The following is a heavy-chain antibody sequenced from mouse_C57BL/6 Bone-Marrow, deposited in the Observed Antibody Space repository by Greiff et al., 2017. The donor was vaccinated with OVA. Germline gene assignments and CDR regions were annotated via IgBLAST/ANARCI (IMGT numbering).Heavy chain of an antibody. CDR3: ARHEEGGDYYGFFDY. Sequence: VQLVESGAELVKPGASVKLSCKASGYTFTEYTIHWVKQRSGQGLEWIGWFYPGSGSIKYNEKFKDKATLTADKSSSTVYMELSRLTSEDSAVYFCARHEEGGDYYGFFDYWGQGTTLTVSS. V-gene: IGHV1-62-2*01. CDR1: GYTFTEYT. J-gene: IGHJ2*01. CDR2: FYPGSGSI. D-gene: IGHD1-1*01.